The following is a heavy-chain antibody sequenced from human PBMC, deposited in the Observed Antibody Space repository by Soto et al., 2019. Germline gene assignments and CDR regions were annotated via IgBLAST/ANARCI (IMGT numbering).Heavy chain of an antibody. CDR3: ATWPTIFGVVNHPHYFDY. V-gene: IGHV3-21*01. D-gene: IGHD3-3*01. J-gene: IGHJ4*02. Sequence: GGSLRLSCAASGFTFSSYSMNWVRQAPGKGLEWVSSISSSSSYIYYADSVKGRFTISRDNAKNSLYLQMNSLRAEDTAVYYCATWPTIFGVVNHPHYFDYWGQGTLVTVSS. CDR1: GFTFSSYS. CDR2: ISSSSSYI.